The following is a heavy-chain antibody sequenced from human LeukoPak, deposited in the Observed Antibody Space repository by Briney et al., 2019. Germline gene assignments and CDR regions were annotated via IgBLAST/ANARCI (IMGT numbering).Heavy chain of an antibody. CDR1: GFTFSSYW. D-gene: IGHD3-22*01. CDR2: INSDGSST. J-gene: IGHJ4*02. CDR3: TRAGPTGYYYDSSGYYYYYFDY. Sequence: GGSLRLSCAASGFTFSSYWMHWVRRAPGKGLVWVSRINSDGSSTSYADSVKGRFTISRDNAKDTLYLQMNSLRAEDTAVYYCTRAGPTGYYYDSSGYYYYYFDYWGQGTLVTVSS. V-gene: IGHV3-74*01.